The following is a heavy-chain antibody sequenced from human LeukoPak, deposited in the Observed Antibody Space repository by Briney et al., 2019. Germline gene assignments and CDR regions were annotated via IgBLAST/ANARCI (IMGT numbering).Heavy chain of an antibody. J-gene: IGHJ4*02. CDR3: ARVEALVPAYCGGDCYPYYFDY. D-gene: IGHD2-21*02. CDR1: GFTFSSYA. V-gene: IGHV3-7*03. Sequence: GGSLRLSCAASGFTFSSYAMSWVRQAPGKGLEWVANIKQDGSEKYYVDSVKGRFTISRDNAKNSLYLQMNSLRAEDTAVYYCARVEALVPAYCGGDCYPYYFDYWGQGTLVTVSS. CDR2: IKQDGSEK.